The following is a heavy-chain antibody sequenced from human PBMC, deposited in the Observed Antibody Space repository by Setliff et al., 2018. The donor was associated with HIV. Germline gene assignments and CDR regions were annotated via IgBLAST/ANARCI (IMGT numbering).Heavy chain of an antibody. Sequence: LSLTCAVYGGSFGDQFWNWVRQAPGKGLEWVAFIRYDDSYKFYADSVKGRFTISRDNSKNTLYLQMNSLRADDTAVYYCAKNLYRSPWSPLDYWGQGTLVTVSS. CDR3: AKNLYRSPWSPLDY. CDR1: GGSFGDQF. J-gene: IGHJ4*02. CDR2: IRYDDSYK. V-gene: IGHV3-30*02. D-gene: IGHD6-19*01.